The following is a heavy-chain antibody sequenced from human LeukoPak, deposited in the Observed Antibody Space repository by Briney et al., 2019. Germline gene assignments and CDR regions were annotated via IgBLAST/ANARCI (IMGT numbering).Heavy chain of an antibody. Sequence: ASGYTFTSYXIXXXXQXTGXGLEWMGWINPNSGNTGYAQKFQGRVSMTRDTSINTAYMELNSLSSEDTAVYYCGSYSGYAQWGQGTLVTVSS. J-gene: IGHJ4*02. CDR3: GSYSGYAQ. V-gene: IGHV1-8*01. D-gene: IGHD5-12*01. CDR1: GYTFTSYX. CDR2: INPNSGNT.